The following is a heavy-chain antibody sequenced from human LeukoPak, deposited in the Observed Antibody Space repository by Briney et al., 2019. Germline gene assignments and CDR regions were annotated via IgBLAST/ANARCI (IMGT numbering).Heavy chain of an antibody. CDR3: TTIYFYYYDSSGYYSYFDY. Sequence: PGGSLSLSCAGSGFTFTNAWMSWVRQAPGKGLEWVGRIKSKTDGGTTDYAAPVKGRFTISRDDSKNTLYLQMNSLKTEDTAVYYCTTIYFYYYDSSGYYSYFDYWGQGTLVAVSS. V-gene: IGHV3-15*01. CDR1: GFTFTNAW. CDR2: IKSKTDGGTT. D-gene: IGHD3-22*01. J-gene: IGHJ4*02.